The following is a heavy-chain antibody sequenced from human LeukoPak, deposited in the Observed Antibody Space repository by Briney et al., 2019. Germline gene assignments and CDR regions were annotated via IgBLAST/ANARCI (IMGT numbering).Heavy chain of an antibody. V-gene: IGHV3-48*03. J-gene: IGHJ4*02. CDR3: ARAYGGNSYDY. D-gene: IGHD4-23*01. Sequence: QPGGSLGLSCAASGFTFSSYEMNWVRQAPGKGLEWVSYISSSGSTIYYADSVKGRFTISRDNAKNSLYLQMNSLRAEDTAVYYCARAYGGNSYDYWGQGTLVTVSS. CDR2: ISSSGSTI. CDR1: GFTFSSYE.